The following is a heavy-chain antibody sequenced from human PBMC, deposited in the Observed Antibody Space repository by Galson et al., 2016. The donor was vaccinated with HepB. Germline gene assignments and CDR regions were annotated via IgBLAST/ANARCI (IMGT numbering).Heavy chain of an antibody. J-gene: IGHJ3*01. CDR1: GFTFDDYA. V-gene: IGHV3-49*03. CDR3: TRGGADGKPFDL. CDR2: IRSKRYGGTT. Sequence: SLRLSCATSGFTFDDYAMSWFRQAPGKGLEWVGLIRSKRYGGTTEYAAFVKGTFALSRDDSKTIAYLQLNSLKTEDTAVYYCTRGGADGKPFDLWGQGIMVSVAS. D-gene: IGHD4-23*01.